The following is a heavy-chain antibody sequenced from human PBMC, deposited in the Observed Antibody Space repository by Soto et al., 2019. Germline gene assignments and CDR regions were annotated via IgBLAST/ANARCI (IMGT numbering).Heavy chain of an antibody. Sequence: ASVKVSCKASGYTFTSYGISWVRQAPGQGLEWMGWISAYNGNTNYAQKLQGRVTMTTDTSTSTAYMELRSLRSDDTAVYYCARDSLFVVVPAAIHYYYGMDVWGQGTTVIVS. J-gene: IGHJ6*02. CDR2: ISAYNGNT. V-gene: IGHV1-18*01. CDR3: ARDSLFVVVPAAIHYYYGMDV. D-gene: IGHD2-2*02. CDR1: GYTFTSYG.